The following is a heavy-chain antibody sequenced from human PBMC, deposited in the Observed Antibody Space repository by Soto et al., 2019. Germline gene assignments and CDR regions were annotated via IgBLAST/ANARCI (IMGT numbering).Heavy chain of an antibody. CDR1: WFSLSTSGVA. V-gene: IGHV2-5*01. Sequence: XGPTLVSPPQTLPLTCSFSWFSLSTSGVAVGWIRQPPGKALEWLALIYWNDHKKYSPSLRSRLTITKDTSKNQVVLTMADMDPVDTATYYCANTNNFYYYYTMDVWGQGTTVTVSS. CDR2: IYWNDHK. CDR3: ANTNNFYYYYTMDV. D-gene: IGHD1-1*01. J-gene: IGHJ6*02.